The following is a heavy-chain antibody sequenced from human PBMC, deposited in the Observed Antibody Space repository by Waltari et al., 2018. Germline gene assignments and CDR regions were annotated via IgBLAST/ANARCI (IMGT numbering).Heavy chain of an antibody. D-gene: IGHD6-19*01. CDR3: ATIALATTGMFYFDY. J-gene: IGHJ4*02. V-gene: IGHV1-24*01. CDR1: GYTLTQLS. CDR2: FDPEDGEI. Sequence: QVQLLQSGAEVKKPGASVKVSCKVSGYTLTQLSMHWVRQAPGKGLEWMGGFDPEDGEISYAQKFQGRVTMTEDTSTDTAYMDLSSLRSEDTAVYYCATIALATTGMFYFDYWGQGTLVTVSS.